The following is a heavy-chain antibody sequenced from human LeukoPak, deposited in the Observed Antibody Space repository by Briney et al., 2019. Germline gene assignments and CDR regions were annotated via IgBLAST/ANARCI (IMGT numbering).Heavy chain of an antibody. Sequence: GGSLRLSCAASGFTVSSKYMSWVRQAPGKGLEWVSYISSSSGTIYYADSVKGRFTISRDNAKNSLYLQMNSLRAEDTAVYYCARVVSGYLNNYWGQGTLVTVSS. CDR2: ISSSSGTI. V-gene: IGHV3-48*01. CDR1: GFTVSSKY. J-gene: IGHJ4*02. CDR3: ARVVSGYLNNY. D-gene: IGHD5-12*01.